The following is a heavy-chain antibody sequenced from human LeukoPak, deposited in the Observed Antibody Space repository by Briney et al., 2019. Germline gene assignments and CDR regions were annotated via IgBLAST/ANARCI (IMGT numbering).Heavy chain of an antibody. CDR2: IYHSGST. D-gene: IGHD4-23*01. Sequence: SETLSLTCAVSGGSISSGGYSWSWIRQPPGKGLEWIGYIYHSGSTYYNPSLKSRVTISVDRSKNQFSLKLSSVTAADTAVYYCARETRPPRGTWFDPWGQGTLVTVSS. CDR3: ARETRPPRGTWFDP. V-gene: IGHV4-30-2*01. J-gene: IGHJ5*02. CDR1: GGSISSGGYS.